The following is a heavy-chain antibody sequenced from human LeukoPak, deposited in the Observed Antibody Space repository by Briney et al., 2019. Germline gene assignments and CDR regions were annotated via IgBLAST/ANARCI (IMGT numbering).Heavy chain of an antibody. CDR2: IYYSGST. Sequence: SETLSLTCTVSGGSISSYYWGWIRQPPGKGLEWIGSIYYSGSTYYNPSLKSRVTISVDTSKNQFSLKLSSVTAADTAVYYCARTHLSFQAAFDIWGQGTMVTVSS. V-gene: IGHV4-39*07. J-gene: IGHJ3*02. CDR1: GGSISSYY. CDR3: ARTHLSFQAAFDI. D-gene: IGHD2/OR15-2a*01.